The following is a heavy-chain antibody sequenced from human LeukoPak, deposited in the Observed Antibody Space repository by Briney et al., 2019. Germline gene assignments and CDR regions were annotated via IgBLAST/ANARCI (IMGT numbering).Heavy chain of an antibody. Sequence: ASVKVSCKASGYTFTSYAMHWARQAPGQRLEWMGWINAGNGNTKCSQKFQGRVTITRDTSASTAYMELSSLRSEDTAVYYCARQDIVATYFDYWGQGTLVTVSS. J-gene: IGHJ4*02. V-gene: IGHV1-3*01. CDR1: GYTFTSYA. D-gene: IGHD5-12*01. CDR3: ARQDIVATYFDY. CDR2: INAGNGNT.